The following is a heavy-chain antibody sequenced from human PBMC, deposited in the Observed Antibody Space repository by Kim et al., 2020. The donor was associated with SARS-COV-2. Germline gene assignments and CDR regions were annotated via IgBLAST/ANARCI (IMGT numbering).Heavy chain of an antibody. D-gene: IGHD3-22*01. V-gene: IGHV3-7*04. CDR3: ARKSYDSSGYYPNDDDAFDI. Sequence: RFTISRDNAKNSLYLQMNSLRAEDTAVYYCARKSYDSSGYYPNDDDAFDIWGQGTMVTVSS. J-gene: IGHJ3*02.